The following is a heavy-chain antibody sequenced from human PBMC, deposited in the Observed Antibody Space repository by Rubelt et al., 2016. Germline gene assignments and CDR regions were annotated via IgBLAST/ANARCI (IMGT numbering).Heavy chain of an antibody. CDR2: INHSGST. CDR1: GGSFSGYY. V-gene: IGHV4-34*01. J-gene: IGHJ4*02. CDR3: ARELGYCSGGSCYGGTFNY. Sequence: QVQLQQWGAGLLKPSETLSLTCAVYGGSFSGYYWSWIRQPPGKGLEWIGEINHSGSTIYNPSLTSRVTISGDTSKNQFYLTLSSMTAEDTAVYYCARELGYCSGGSCYGGTFNYWGQGTLVTVSS. D-gene: IGHD2-15*01.